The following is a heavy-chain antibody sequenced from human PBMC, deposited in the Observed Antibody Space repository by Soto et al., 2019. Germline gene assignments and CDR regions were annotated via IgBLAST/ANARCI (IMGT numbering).Heavy chain of an antibody. CDR2: ISYDGSNK. V-gene: IGHV3-30-3*01. D-gene: IGHD6-19*01. CDR1: GFTFSSYA. CDR3: ARDRRSSGCLDP. J-gene: IGHJ5*02. Sequence: GGSLRLSCAASGFTFSSYAMHWVRQAPGKGLEWVAVISYDGSNKYYADSVKGRFTISRDNSKNTLYLQMNSLRAEDTAVYYCARDRRSSGCLDPWGQGTLVTVSS.